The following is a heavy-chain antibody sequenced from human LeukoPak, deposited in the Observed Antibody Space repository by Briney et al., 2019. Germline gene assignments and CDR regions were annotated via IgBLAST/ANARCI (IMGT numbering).Heavy chain of an antibody. CDR1: GFTVSDNY. V-gene: IGHV3-53*01. Sequence: GGSLRLSCAASGFTVSDNYMNWVRQAPGKGLEWVSVIYSGGSTYYADSVKGRFTISRDNSKNTLYLQMNSLRAEDTAVYYCARATVWWLPFDFWGQGTLVTVSS. CDR3: ARATVWWLPFDF. J-gene: IGHJ4*02. CDR2: IYSGGST. D-gene: IGHD5-12*01.